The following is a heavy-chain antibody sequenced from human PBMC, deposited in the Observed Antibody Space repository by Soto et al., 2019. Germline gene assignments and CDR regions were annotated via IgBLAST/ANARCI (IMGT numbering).Heavy chain of an antibody. V-gene: IGHV2-5*02. CDR3: ARDSTGWYGFDY. J-gene: IGHJ4*02. Sequence: QITLKEYGPTLVKPTQTLTLTCTFSGFSLSTSGVGVGWIRQPPGKALEWLALIYGDDDKRYSPSLKSRLTVTKDTSKNQVVLTMTNMDPVDTATYFSARDSTGWYGFDYWGQGTLVTVSS. CDR2: IYGDDDK. D-gene: IGHD6-19*01. CDR1: GFSLSTSGVG.